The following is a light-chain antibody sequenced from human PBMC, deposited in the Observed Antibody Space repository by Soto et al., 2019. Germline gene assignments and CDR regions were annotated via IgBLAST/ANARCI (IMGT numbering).Light chain of an antibody. Sequence: EIVLTQSPATLSLSPGERATLSCRASQSVSSYLAWYRQKPGQAPRPPIYHAPNRATGIPARFSGSVSGTDFTLTLSSLEPEDFAVYYCQQRSNWLTFGGGTKVDIK. J-gene: IGKJ4*01. CDR2: HAP. V-gene: IGKV3-11*01. CDR1: QSVSSY. CDR3: QQRSNWLT.